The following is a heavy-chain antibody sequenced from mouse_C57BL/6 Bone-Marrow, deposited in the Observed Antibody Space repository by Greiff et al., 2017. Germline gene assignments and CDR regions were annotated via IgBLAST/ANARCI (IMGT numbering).Heavy chain of an antibody. D-gene: IGHD3-2*02. Sequence: QVQLQQPGAELVMPGASVKLSCKASGYTFTSYWMHWVKQRPGQGLEWIGEIDPSDSYTNYNQKFKGKSTLTVDKSSSTAYMQLSSLTSEDAAVYCCAREGGDSSGYPAWFAYWGQGTLVTVSA. CDR3: AREGGDSSGYPAWFAY. CDR2: IDPSDSYT. CDR1: GYTFTSYW. V-gene: IGHV1-69*01. J-gene: IGHJ3*01.